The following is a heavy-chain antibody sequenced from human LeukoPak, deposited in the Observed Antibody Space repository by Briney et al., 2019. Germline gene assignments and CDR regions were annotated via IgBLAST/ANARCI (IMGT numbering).Heavy chain of an antibody. Sequence: SSVKVSCKASLGTFSSYAISWVRQAPGQGLEGMGRIIPIFGIANYAQKFQGRVTSTADKSTSTAYMELSRLKSEDTAVYYCARDRDIVVVPAAKGGWFDPWGQGTLVTVSS. CDR1: LGTFSSYA. CDR3: ARDRDIVVVPAAKGGWFDP. CDR2: IIPIFGIA. J-gene: IGHJ5*02. D-gene: IGHD2-2*01. V-gene: IGHV1-69*04.